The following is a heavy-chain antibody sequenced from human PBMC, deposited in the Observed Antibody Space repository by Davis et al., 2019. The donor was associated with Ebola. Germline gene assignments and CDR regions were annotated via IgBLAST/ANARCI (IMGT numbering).Heavy chain of an antibody. D-gene: IGHD2-2*02. CDR1: GGTFSSYA. CDR2: INPNSGGT. V-gene: IGHV1-2*02. CDR3: ARDRPAAIRSVNWFDP. Sequence: ASVKVSCSASGGTFSSYAISWVRQAPGQGLEWMGWINPNSGGTNYAQKFQGRVTMTRDTSISTAYMELSRLRSDDTAVYYCARDRPAAIRSVNWFDPWGQGTLVTVSS. J-gene: IGHJ5*02.